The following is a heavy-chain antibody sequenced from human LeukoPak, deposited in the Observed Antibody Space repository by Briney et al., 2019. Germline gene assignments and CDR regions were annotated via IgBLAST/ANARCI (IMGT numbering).Heavy chain of an antibody. Sequence: ASVKVSCKASGYTFTSYAMHWVRQAPGQRLEWMGWINAGNGNTKYSQKFQGRVTITRDTSASTAYMELSSLRAEDTAVYYCARAWSTTEVTPADYWGQGTLVTVSS. J-gene: IGHJ4*02. D-gene: IGHD4-23*01. V-gene: IGHV1-3*01. CDR1: GYTFTSYA. CDR3: ARAWSTTEVTPADY. CDR2: INAGNGNT.